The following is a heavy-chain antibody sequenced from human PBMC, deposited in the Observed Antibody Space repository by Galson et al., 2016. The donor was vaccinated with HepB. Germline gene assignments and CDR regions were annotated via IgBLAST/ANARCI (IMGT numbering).Heavy chain of an antibody. CDR2: VYRSGTT. V-gene: IGHV4-4*02. CDR3: ARGQEGQDGYDY. D-gene: IGHD6-13*01. Sequence: ETLSLTCAVSGASISNRNWWSWVRQPPGQGLEWIGEVYRSGTTNYTPSLRRRVSMSVDKSKNQFSLKLTSVTAADTAVYYCARGQEGQDGYDYWGQGALVTVSS. J-gene: IGHJ4*02. CDR1: GASISNRNW.